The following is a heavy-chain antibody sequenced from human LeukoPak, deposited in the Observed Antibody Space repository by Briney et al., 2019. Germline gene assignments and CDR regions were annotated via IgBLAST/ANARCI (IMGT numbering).Heavy chain of an antibody. CDR1: GYSFTTYW. J-gene: IGHJ4*02. D-gene: IGHD1-26*01. CDR2: ITPGNSVT. V-gene: IGHV5-51*01. CDR3: ATRIDGTFY. Sequence: GESLKISCTGSGYSFTTYWIGWMRPLPGKGLEWMAIITPGNSVTHYSPSLQGQVTTSADTSISTAYLQWSSLTASDSAMYFCATRIDGTFYWGQGTLVTVSS.